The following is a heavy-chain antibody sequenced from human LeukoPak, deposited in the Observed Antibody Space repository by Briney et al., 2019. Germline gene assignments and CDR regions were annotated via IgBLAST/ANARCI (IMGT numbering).Heavy chain of an antibody. D-gene: IGHD3-9*01. CDR2: IYYSGST. Sequence: SKTLSLTCTVSGGSISSYYWSWIRQPPGKGLEWIGYIYYSGSTNYNPSLKSRVTISVDTSKNQFSLKLSSVTAADTAVYYCARVRGYDILTGYFDYWGQGTLVTVSS. J-gene: IGHJ4*02. V-gene: IGHV4-59*01. CDR1: GGSISSYY. CDR3: ARVRGYDILTGYFDY.